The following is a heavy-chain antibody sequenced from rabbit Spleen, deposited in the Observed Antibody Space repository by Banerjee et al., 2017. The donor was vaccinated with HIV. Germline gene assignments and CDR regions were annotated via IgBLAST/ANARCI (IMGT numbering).Heavy chain of an antibody. J-gene: IGHJ3*01. CDR1: GFTLSSYY. CDR2: IDPVFGIT. Sequence: QLEESAGGLVQPGGSLKLSCKASGFTLSSYYMNWVRQAPGKGLEWIGYIDPVFGITYYANWVNGRFSISRENAQNTVFLRMTSLTAADTATYFCARCPYAGDNAYAIFYYGMDLWGQGTLVTVS. D-gene: IGHD6-1*01. V-gene: IGHV1S7*01. CDR3: ARCPYAGDNAYAIFYYGMDL.